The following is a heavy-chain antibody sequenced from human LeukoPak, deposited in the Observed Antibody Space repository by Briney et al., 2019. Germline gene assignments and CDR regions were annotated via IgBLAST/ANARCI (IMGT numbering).Heavy chain of an antibody. D-gene: IGHD1-20*01. V-gene: IGHV3-48*01. Sequence: SGGSLRLSCAASGFTFSRYNMNWVRQAPGKGLEWVSYISSSGTIYYADSVKGRFTISRDNAKSSLYLQMNGLRAGDTAVYYCARGSITGTTGYFDYWGQGTLVTVSS. CDR1: GFTFSRYN. J-gene: IGHJ4*02. CDR3: ARGSITGTTGYFDY. CDR2: ISSSGTI.